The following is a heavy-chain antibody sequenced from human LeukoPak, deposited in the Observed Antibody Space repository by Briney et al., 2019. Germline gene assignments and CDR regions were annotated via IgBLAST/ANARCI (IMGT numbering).Heavy chain of an antibody. CDR3: ARDSSCWYVSEH. D-gene: IGHD6-13*01. CDR1: GFTFSDHY. Sequence: GGSLRLSCAASGFTFSDHYMDWVRQAPGKGLEWVSGINWNGGSTGYADSVKGRFTISRDNAKNSLYLQMNSLRAEDTALYYCARDSSCWYVSEHWGQGTLVTVSS. V-gene: IGHV3-20*04. CDR2: INWNGGST. J-gene: IGHJ1*01.